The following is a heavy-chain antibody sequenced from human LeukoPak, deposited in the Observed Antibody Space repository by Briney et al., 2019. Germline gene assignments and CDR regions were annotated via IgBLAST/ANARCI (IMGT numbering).Heavy chain of an antibody. D-gene: IGHD2-21*02. Sequence: GASVKVSCKASGYTFTSYGISWVRQAPGQGLEWMGWISAYNGNTNYAQKPQGRVTMTTDTSTSTAYMELRGLRSDDTAVYYCARFCGGDCYTLFDYWGQGTLVTVSS. V-gene: IGHV1-18*01. CDR2: ISAYNGNT. J-gene: IGHJ4*02. CDR3: ARFCGGDCYTLFDY. CDR1: GYTFTSYG.